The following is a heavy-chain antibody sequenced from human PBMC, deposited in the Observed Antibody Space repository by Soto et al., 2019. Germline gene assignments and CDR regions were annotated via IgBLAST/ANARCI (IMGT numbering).Heavy chain of an antibody. CDR1: GYTFTSYA. Sequence: ASVKVSCKASGYTFTSYAMHWVRQAPGQRLEWMGWINAGNGNTKYSQKFQGRVTMTTDTSASTAYMELRSLRSDDTAVYYCARVLLGAPMIVVVPGDYWGQGTLVTVSS. D-gene: IGHD3-22*01. CDR2: INAGNGNT. J-gene: IGHJ4*02. V-gene: IGHV1-3*01. CDR3: ARVLLGAPMIVVVPGDY.